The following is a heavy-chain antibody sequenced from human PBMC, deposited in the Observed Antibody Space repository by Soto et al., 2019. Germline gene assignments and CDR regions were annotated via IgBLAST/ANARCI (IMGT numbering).Heavy chain of an antibody. Sequence: VQLVESGGGVVQPGRSLRLSCAASGFTFSSYGMQWVRQAPGKGLEWVAVIWYDGSNKYYADSVKGRFTISRDNSKNTLYLQMNNLRVEDTAVYFCARESIAAATTAPFDYWGQGTLVTVSS. V-gene: IGHV3-33*01. CDR3: ARESIAAATTAPFDY. CDR1: GFTFSSYG. J-gene: IGHJ4*02. CDR2: IWYDGSNK. D-gene: IGHD6-13*01.